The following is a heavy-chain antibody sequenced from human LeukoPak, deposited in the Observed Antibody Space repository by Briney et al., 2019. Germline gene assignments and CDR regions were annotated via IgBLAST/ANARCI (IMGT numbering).Heavy chain of an antibody. Sequence: GESLKISCKGSGYSFTYWIGWVHQMPGKGLEWMGIIYSGDSHTKYSPSFQGRVTISVDNSISTAYLQWSSLEASDTAMYYCASARHGDYVWDYWGQGTLVTVSS. CDR3: ASARHGDYVWDY. CDR2: IYSGDSHT. J-gene: IGHJ4*02. V-gene: IGHV5-51*07. D-gene: IGHD4-17*01. CDR1: GYSFTYW.